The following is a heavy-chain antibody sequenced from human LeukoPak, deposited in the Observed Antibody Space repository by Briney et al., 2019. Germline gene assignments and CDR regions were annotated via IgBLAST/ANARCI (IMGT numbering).Heavy chain of an antibody. J-gene: IGHJ3*02. Sequence: GGSLRLSCAASGFTFSDYYMSWNRQAPGKGLEWVSYISSSGSTIYYADSVKGRFTISRDNAKNSLYLQMNSLRAEDTAVYYCAREVEGSGWGRGYDAFDIWGRGTMVTVSS. D-gene: IGHD6-19*01. CDR2: ISSSGSTI. V-gene: IGHV3-11*01. CDR1: GFTFSDYY. CDR3: AREVEGSGWGRGYDAFDI.